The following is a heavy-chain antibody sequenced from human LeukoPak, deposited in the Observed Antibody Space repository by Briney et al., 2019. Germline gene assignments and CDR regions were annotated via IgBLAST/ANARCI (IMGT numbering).Heavy chain of an antibody. CDR2: FDPEDGET. V-gene: IGHV1-24*01. D-gene: IGHD2-21*01. CDR3: ATVPFPRGAFDI. Sequence: ASVKVSCKGSGYTLTELSMHWVRQAPGKGLEWMGGFDPEDGETIYAQKFQGRVTMTEDTSTDTAYMELSSLRSEDTAVYYCATVPFPRGAFDIWGQGTMVTVSS. CDR1: GYTLTELS. J-gene: IGHJ3*02.